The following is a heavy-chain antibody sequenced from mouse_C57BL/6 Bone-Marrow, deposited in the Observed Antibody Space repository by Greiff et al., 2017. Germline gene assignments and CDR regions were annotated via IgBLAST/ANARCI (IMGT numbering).Heavy chain of an antibody. D-gene: IGHD1-3*01. CDR3: VRHGITRAMDY. CDR2: IRSKSNNYAT. Sequence: DVQLVESGGGLVQPKGSLKLSCAASGFSFNTYAMNWVRQAPGKGLEWVARIRSKSNNYATYYADSVKDRFTISRDDSESMLYLQMNNLKTEDTAIYYCVRHGITRAMDYWGQGTSVTVSS. CDR1: GFSFNTYA. V-gene: IGHV10-1*01. J-gene: IGHJ4*01.